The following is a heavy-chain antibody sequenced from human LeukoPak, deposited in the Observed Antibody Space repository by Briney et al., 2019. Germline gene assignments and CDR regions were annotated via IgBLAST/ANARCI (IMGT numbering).Heavy chain of an antibody. Sequence: ASVKVSCKTSGYSFTGFGVSWVRQAPGQGLEWMGWISGYNGNTNYAQNLQGRVTMTTDTSTSTAYMEVRSLRSDDTAVYYCARGETGYSSSWRDFDYWGQGTLVTVSS. CDR2: ISGYNGNT. D-gene: IGHD6-13*01. V-gene: IGHV1-18*01. J-gene: IGHJ4*02. CDR3: ARGETGYSSSWRDFDY. CDR1: GYSFTGFG.